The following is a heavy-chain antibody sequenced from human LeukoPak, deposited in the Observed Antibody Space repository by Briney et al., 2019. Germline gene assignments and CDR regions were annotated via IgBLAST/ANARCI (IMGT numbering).Heavy chain of an antibody. D-gene: IGHD1-26*01. J-gene: IGHJ4*02. CDR2: IRQDGSEK. CDR1: GFTFSSYC. Sequence: PGGSLRLSCAASGFTFSSYCMSWVRQAPGKGLEWVANIRQDGSEKYYVDSVKGRFTISRDNAGNSLYLQMNILRVEDTAVYYCARDIPRGSTHLDYWGQGTLVTVSA. V-gene: IGHV3-7*01. CDR3: ARDIPRGSTHLDY.